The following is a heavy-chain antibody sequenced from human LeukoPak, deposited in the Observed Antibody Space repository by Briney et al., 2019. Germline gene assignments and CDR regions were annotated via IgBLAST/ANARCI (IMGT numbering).Heavy chain of an antibody. V-gene: IGHV3-23*01. Sequence: GGSLRLSCAASGFTFSSYGMTWVRQTPGKGLEWVSSISSSGGSTYYADSVKGRFTISRDNSKSTLYVQMNSLRGEDTAVYYCAKDRIAVAGTACWFDPWGQGTLVTVSS. J-gene: IGHJ5*02. CDR3: AKDRIAVAGTACWFDP. D-gene: IGHD6-19*01. CDR1: GFTFSSYG. CDR2: ISSSGGST.